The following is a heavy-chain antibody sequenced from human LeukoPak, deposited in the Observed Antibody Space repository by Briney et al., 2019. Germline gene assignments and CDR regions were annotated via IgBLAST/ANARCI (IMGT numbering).Heavy chain of an antibody. V-gene: IGHV3-23*01. D-gene: IGHD1-26*01. J-gene: IGHJ4*02. CDR2: ISGSGDYT. Sequence: PGGSLRLSCAASGFTFSSYAMTWVRQAPGKGLEWVSSISGSGDYTNYAGSVKGRFTISRDNSKNTLYLQMNSLRAEDTAVYYCASSGSYDYWGQGTLVTVSS. CDR1: GFTFSSYA. CDR3: ASSGSYDY.